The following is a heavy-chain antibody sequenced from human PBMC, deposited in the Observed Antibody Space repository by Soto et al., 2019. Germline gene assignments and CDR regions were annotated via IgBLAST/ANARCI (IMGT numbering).Heavy chain of an antibody. CDR1: GFTFSSYS. J-gene: IGHJ3*02. V-gene: IGHV3-21*01. CDR3: ARDHGYGSGTSCPDAFDI. CDR2: ISSSSSYI. D-gene: IGHD2-2*03. Sequence: GGSLRLSCAASGFTFSSYSMNWVRQAPGKGLEWVSSISSSSSYIYYADSVKGRFTISRDNAKNSLYLQMNSLRAEDTAVYYCARDHGYGSGTSCPDAFDIWGQGTMVTVSS.